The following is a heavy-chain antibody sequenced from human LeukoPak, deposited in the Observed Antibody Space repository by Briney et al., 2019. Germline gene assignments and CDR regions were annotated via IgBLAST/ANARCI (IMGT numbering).Heavy chain of an antibody. D-gene: IGHD3-22*01. CDR2: IKQDGSEK. V-gene: IGHV3-7*01. CDR1: GFTFSSYW. Sequence: PGGSLRLSCAASGFTFSSYWMSWVRQAPGKGLEWVANIKQDGSEKYYVDSVKGRFTISRDNAKNSLYLQMNSLRAEDTAVYYCARDSSYYDSSGYYPGDFDYWGQGTLVTVSS. J-gene: IGHJ4*02. CDR3: ARDSSYYDSSGYYPGDFDY.